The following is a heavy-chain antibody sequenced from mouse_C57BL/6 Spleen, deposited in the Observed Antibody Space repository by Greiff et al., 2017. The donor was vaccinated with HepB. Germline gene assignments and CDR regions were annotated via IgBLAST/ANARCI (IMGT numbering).Heavy chain of an antibody. Sequence: EVKLMESGGGLVKPGGSLKLSCAASGFTFSSYAMSWVRQTPEKRLEWVATISDGGSYTYYPDNVKGRFTISRDNAKNNLYLQMSHLKTEDTAMYYCARAYYSKGPMDYWGQGTSVTVSS. CDR2: ISDGGSYT. J-gene: IGHJ4*01. CDR1: GFTFSSYA. CDR3: ARAYYSKGPMDY. V-gene: IGHV5-4*03. D-gene: IGHD2-5*01.